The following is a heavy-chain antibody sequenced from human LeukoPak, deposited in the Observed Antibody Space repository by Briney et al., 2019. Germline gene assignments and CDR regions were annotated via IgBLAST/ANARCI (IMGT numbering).Heavy chain of an antibody. J-gene: IGHJ6*02. CDR2: ISAYNGNT. V-gene: IGHV1-18*01. CDR1: GYTFTSYG. D-gene: IGHD2-2*02. Sequence: ASVKVSCKASGYTFTSYGISWVRQAPGQGLEWMGWISAYNGNTNYAQKLQGRVTMTTDTSTSTAYMELRSLRSDDTAVYYCARPSFHCSSTSCYTGYGMDVWGQGTTVNVSS. CDR3: ARPSFHCSSTSCYTGYGMDV.